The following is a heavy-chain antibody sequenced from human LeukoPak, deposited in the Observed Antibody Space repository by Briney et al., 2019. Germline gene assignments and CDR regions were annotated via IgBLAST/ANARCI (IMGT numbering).Heavy chain of an antibody. CDR1: GYTFTSYY. CDR2: INPSGGST. D-gene: IGHD6-19*01. J-gene: IGHJ3*02. V-gene: IGHV1-46*01. Sequence: GASVKVSCKASGYTFTSYYMHWVRQAPGQGLEWMGIINPSGGSTSYAQKFQGRVTITRDTSTSTVYMELSSLRSEDTAVYYCARSTYSREVSSGRNAFDIWGQGTMVTVSS. CDR3: ARSTYSREVSSGRNAFDI.